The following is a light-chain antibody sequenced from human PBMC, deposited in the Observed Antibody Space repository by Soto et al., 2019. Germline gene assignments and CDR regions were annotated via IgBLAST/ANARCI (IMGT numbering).Light chain of an antibody. CDR1: TSNIGTNS. J-gene: IGLJ2*01. CDR2: DNN. CDR3: GTWDSSLSTGV. Sequence: VLTQPPSVSAAPGQKVTISCSGSTSNIGTNSVSWYQQLPGTAPKLLIYDNNKRPSGISYRFSASKSGTSATLAITGLQTGDEADYYCGTWDSSLSTGVFGGGTKVTVL. V-gene: IGLV1-51*01.